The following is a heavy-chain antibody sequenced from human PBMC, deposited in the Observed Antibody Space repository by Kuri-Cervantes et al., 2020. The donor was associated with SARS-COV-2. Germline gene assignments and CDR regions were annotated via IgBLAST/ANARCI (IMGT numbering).Heavy chain of an antibody. J-gene: IGHJ5*02. CDR3: ARGRNWFDP. CDR1: GGSISSGSYY. Sequence: SETLSLTCTVSGGSISSGSYYWSWIRQPAGKGLEWIGRIYTSGSTNYNPSLKSRVTISVDTSKNQFSLKLSSVTAADTAVYYCARGRNWFDPWGQGTLVTVSS. CDR2: IYTSGST. V-gene: IGHV4-61*02.